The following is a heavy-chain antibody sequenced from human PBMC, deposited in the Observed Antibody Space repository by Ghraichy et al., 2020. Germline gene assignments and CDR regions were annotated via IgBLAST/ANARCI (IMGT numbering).Heavy chain of an antibody. CDR1: GFTFSAYN. V-gene: IGHV3-21*01. D-gene: IGHD6-19*01. J-gene: IGHJ4*02. CDR2: ISTSGGHL. Sequence: GGSLRLSCAASGFTFSAYNMNWVRQAPGKGLEWVSSISTSGGHLYYADSVKGRFTISRDNAKNSLYLQMNSLRVEDTAVYYCATDGRSGSGWYEFDCWGPGTLVTVSS. CDR3: ATDGRSGSGWYEFDC.